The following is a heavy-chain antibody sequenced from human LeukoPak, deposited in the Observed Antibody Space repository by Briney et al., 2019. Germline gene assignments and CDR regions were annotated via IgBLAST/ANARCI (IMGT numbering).Heavy chain of an antibody. D-gene: IGHD2/OR15-2a*01. V-gene: IGHV3-66*01. CDR3: ARSPTFRGWFDP. CDR2: IYSGGST. J-gene: IGHJ5*02. CDR1: EFSVGSNY. Sequence: PGGSLRLSCAASEFSVGSNYMTWVRQAPGKGLEWVSLIYSGGSTYYADSVKGRFTISRDNSKNTLYLQMNSLRAEDTAVYYCARSPTFRGWFDPWGQGTLVTVSS.